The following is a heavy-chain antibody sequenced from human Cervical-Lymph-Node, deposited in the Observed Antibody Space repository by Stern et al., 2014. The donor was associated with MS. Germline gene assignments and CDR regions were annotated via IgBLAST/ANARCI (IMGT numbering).Heavy chain of an antibody. D-gene: IGHD3-3*01. CDR3: ARGGLRWIR. Sequence: VKLVESGPRLMTPSETLSLTCSVSGDSMNTDYLSWLRQPPGQGLEWIGYISHEWKTSHNPSLESRVTLSLETSKHQFSLRLSSVTAADTAMYYCARGGLRWIRWGQGTLVTVSS. J-gene: IGHJ4*02. V-gene: IGHV4-59*01. CDR2: ISHEWKT. CDR1: GDSMNTDY.